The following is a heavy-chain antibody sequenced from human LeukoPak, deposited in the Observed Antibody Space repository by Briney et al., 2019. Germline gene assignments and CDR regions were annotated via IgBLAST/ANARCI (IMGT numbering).Heavy chain of an antibody. V-gene: IGHV3-21*01. CDR2: ISSSRSYI. J-gene: IGHJ4*02. CDR1: GFTFSSYS. CDR3: ARDSESH. D-gene: IGHD5-24*01. Sequence: GGSLRLSCAASGFTFSSYSMNWVRQAPGKGLEGVSSISSSRSYIYYADSVKGRFTISRDNAKNSLYLQMNRLRAEETAVSSCARDSESHWGQGTLVTVSS.